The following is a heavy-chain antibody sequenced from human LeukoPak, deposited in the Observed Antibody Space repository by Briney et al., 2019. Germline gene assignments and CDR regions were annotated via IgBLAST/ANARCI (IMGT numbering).Heavy chain of an antibody. J-gene: IGHJ4*02. CDR2: IYYSGST. Sequence: PSETLSLTCTVSGGSISSYYWSWIRQPPGKGLEWIGYIYYSGSTNYNPSLKSRVTISVDTSKNQFSLKLSSVTAADTAVYYCTTEGPISSGYSYGYFDYWGQGTLVTVSS. CDR3: TTEGPISSGYSYGYFDY. V-gene: IGHV4-59*01. D-gene: IGHD5-18*01. CDR1: GGSISSYY.